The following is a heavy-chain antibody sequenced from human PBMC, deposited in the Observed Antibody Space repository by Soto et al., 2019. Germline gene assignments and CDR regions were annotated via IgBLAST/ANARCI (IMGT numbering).Heavy chain of an antibody. V-gene: IGHV3-23*01. J-gene: IGHJ5*01. CDR1: GFSFSDYA. Sequence: EVPLLESGGALVQPGGSLTLSCAASGFSFSDYAMSWVRQAPGQGLEWVSSISRTGDSAYYADSVKGRFAISRDRSKNRLSLQMNSLRVEDTAVYYCAKGPDGSGYYPNWFDSWGQGTLITVSS. CDR3: AKGPDGSGYYPNWFDS. CDR2: ISRTGDSA. D-gene: IGHD3-22*01.